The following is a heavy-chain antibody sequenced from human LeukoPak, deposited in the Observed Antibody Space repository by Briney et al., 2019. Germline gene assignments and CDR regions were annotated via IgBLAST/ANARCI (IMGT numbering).Heavy chain of an antibody. D-gene: IGHD2-21*02. Sequence: GGSLRLSCAASGFTFSDYFMSWIRQAPGKGLEWVPYISSGSYTKYADSVKGRFTISRDNAKNSLYLQMNGLRAEDTAVYYCARAEGGPATAIYWGQGTLVTVSS. V-gene: IGHV3-11*05. CDR1: GFTFSDYF. CDR3: ARAEGGPATAIY. J-gene: IGHJ4*02. CDR2: ISSGSYT.